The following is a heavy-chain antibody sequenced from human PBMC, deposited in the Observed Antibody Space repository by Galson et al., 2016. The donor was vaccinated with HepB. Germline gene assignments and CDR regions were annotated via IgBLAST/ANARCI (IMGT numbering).Heavy chain of an antibody. CDR3: AHRHYEFWSAFLH. CDR1: GFSLNTDGVG. J-gene: IGHJ4*02. V-gene: IGHV2-5*02. CDR2: IYWGDDT. Sequence: PALVKPTQTLTLTCTFSGFSLNTDGVGVGWFRQPPGKTLEWLAVIYWGDDTRYSPALKTRLTITKDTSKNQVVLTMTNMDPVDTATYYCAHRHYEFWSAFLHWGQGTLLTVSS. D-gene: IGHD3-3*01.